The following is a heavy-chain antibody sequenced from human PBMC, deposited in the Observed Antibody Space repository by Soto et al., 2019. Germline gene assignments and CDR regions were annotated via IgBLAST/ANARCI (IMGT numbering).Heavy chain of an antibody. V-gene: IGHV1-69*13. D-gene: IGHD3-22*01. CDR3: ASHYDSSGYYYRGLDY. CDR1: GGTFSIYA. CDR2: IIPIFGTA. J-gene: IGHJ4*02. Sequence: SVKVSCKASGGTFSIYAISWVRQAPGQGLEWMGGIIPIFGTADYAQKFQGRVTITADESTSTAYMELSSLRSEDTAVYYCASHYDSSGYYYRGLDYWGQGTLVTVSS.